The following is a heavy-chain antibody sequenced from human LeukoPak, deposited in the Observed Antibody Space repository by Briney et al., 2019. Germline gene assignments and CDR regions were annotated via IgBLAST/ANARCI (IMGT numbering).Heavy chain of an antibody. J-gene: IGHJ6*02. CDR3: ARDRDLGNYYDGMVV. CDR2: TYYRSRWYN. D-gene: IGHD7-27*01. V-gene: IGHV6-1*01. CDR1: GDSVSTNSAA. Sequence: SQTLSLTCAISGDSVSTNSAAWSWMRQSPSRGLEWLGRTYYRSRWYNDYAVSVKSRITIKSDTSKNQFSLQLNSVTPEDTAVYYCARDRDLGNYYDGMVVWGQGTTVTVSS.